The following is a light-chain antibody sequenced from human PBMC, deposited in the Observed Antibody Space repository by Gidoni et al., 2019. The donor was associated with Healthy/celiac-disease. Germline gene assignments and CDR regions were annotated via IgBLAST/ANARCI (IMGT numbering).Light chain of an antibody. V-gene: IGKV3-15*01. J-gene: IGKJ1*01. CDR1: QSVSSN. CDR2: GAS. Sequence: EIVMTQSPATLSVSPGERATLSCRASQSVSSNLAWYQQKPGQAPRLLIYGASTRATGIPARFRGSGSGTEFTLTISRLQSEEFAVYYCQQYNNWPHWTFGQXTKVEIK. CDR3: QQYNNWPHWT.